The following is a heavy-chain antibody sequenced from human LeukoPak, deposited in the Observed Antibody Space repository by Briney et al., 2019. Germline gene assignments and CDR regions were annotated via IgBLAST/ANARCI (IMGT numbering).Heavy chain of an antibody. CDR3: ARTTEAHSWRTRYYDYYMDV. J-gene: IGHJ6*03. CDR1: GYSISSGYY. V-gene: IGHV4-61*01. Sequence: SETLSLTCTVSGYSISSGYYWSWIRQPPGKGLEWIGYIYYSGSTNYNPSLKSRVSISVDTSKNQVSLKLSSVTAADTAVYYCARTTEAHSWRTRYYDYYMDVWGEGTTVTVSS. CDR2: IYYSGST. D-gene: IGHD6-13*01.